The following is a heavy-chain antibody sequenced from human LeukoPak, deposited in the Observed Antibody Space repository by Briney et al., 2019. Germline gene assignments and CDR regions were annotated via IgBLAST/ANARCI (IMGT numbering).Heavy chain of an antibody. V-gene: IGHV4-59*01. D-gene: IGHD3-22*01. CDR3: ARGGRYYYDSSGYYLL. CDR1: GGSISSYY. Sequence: SETLSLTCTVSGGSISSYYWSWIRQPPGKGLEWIGYIYYSGSTNYNTSLKSRVTISVDTSKNQFSLKLSSVTAADTAVYYCARGGRYYYDSSGYYLLWGQGTLVTVSS. CDR2: IYYSGST. J-gene: IGHJ4*02.